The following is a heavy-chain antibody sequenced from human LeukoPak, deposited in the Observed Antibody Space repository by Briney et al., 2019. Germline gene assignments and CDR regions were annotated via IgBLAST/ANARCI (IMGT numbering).Heavy chain of an antibody. D-gene: IGHD5-12*01. CDR3: ASPYGYDTPSVGDY. Sequence: ASVKVSCKASGYTFTSYGISWVRQAPGQGLEWMGWISAYNGNTNYAQKLQGRVTMTTDTSTSTAYMELSRLRSDDTAVYYCASPYGYDTPSVGDYWGQGTLVTVSS. CDR1: GYTFTSYG. V-gene: IGHV1-18*01. J-gene: IGHJ4*02. CDR2: ISAYNGNT.